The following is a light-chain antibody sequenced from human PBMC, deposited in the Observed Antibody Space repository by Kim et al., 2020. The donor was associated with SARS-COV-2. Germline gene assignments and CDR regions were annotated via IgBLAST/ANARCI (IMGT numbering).Light chain of an antibody. J-gene: IGLJ2*01. CDR2: KDS. CDR3: QVWDSSTVV. Sequence: VSPGRTARMTGTGDNLGGKGARWYQQKAGQSPVLGMYKDSNRPSGIPERFSGSNSGNTATLTISGAQAGDEADYYCQVWDSSTVVFGGGTQLTVL. CDR1: NLGGKG. V-gene: IGLV3-1*01.